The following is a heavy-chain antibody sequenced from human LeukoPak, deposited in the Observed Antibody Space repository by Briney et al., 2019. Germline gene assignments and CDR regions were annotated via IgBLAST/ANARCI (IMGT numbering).Heavy chain of an antibody. D-gene: IGHD3-3*01. CDR1: GFTFSSYS. V-gene: IGHV3-21*04. CDR2: ISSSSSYI. J-gene: IGHJ4*02. Sequence: GGSLRLSCAASGFTFSSYSMNWVRQAPGKGLEWVSSISSSSSYIYYADSVKGRFTISRDNAKNSLYLQMNSLRAEDTAVYYCARSPVDFWSGYTIDYWGQGTLVTVSS. CDR3: ARSPVDFWSGYTIDY.